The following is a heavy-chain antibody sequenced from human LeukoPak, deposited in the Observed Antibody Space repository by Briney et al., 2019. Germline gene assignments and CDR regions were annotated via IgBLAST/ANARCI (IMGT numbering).Heavy chain of an antibody. Sequence: ASVKVSCKASGYTFTSYAMHWVRQAPGQRLEWMGRINAGNGNTKYSQKFQGRVTITRDTSASTAYMELSSLRSEDTAVYYCARDLRATWNYYYGMDVWGQGTTVTVSS. CDR2: INAGNGNT. CDR3: ARDLRATWNYYYGMDV. V-gene: IGHV1-3*01. CDR1: GYTFTSYA. D-gene: IGHD1-26*01. J-gene: IGHJ6*02.